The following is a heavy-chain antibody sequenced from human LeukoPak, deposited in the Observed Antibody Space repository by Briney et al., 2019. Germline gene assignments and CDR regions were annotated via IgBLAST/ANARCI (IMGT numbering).Heavy chain of an antibody. J-gene: IGHJ5*02. CDR1: GYTFTSYG. CDR3: ARVIVVVPAAISGWFDP. Sequence: ASVKVSCKASGYTFTSYGISWVRQAPGQGLEWMGWISAYNGNTNYAQKFQGRVTITTDESTSTAYMELSNLRSEDTAVYYCARVIVVVPAAISGWFDPWGRGTLVTVSS. CDR2: ISAYNGNT. V-gene: IGHV1-18*01. D-gene: IGHD2-2*01.